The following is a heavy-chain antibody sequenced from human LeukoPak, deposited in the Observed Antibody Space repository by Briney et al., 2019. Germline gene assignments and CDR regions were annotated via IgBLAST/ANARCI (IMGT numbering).Heavy chain of an antibody. CDR3: ARLSDMDIVVVPAAIQDDAFDI. V-gene: IGHV3-33*01. CDR2: IWYDGSNK. D-gene: IGHD2-2*02. Sequence: GRSLRLSCAASGFTFSSYGMHWVRQAPGKGLEWVAVIWYDGSNKYYADSVKGRFTISRDNSKNTLYLQMNSLRAEDRAVYYCARLSDMDIVVVPAAIQDDAFDIWGQGTMVTVSS. J-gene: IGHJ3*02. CDR1: GFTFSSYG.